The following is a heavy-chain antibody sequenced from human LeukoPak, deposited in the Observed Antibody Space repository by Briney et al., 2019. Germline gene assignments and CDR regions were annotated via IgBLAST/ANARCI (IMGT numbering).Heavy chain of an antibody. Sequence: NPSETLSLTCTVSGGSISSSIYYWGWIRQPPGKGLECLGYIYYSGSTNYNPSLKSRVTISVDTSKNQFSLKLSSVTAADTAVYYCARGMRVLRYFDWSPGDWFDPWGQGTLVTVSS. J-gene: IGHJ5*02. CDR1: GGSISSSIYY. CDR2: IYYSGST. V-gene: IGHV4-61*05. CDR3: ARGMRVLRYFDWSPGDWFDP. D-gene: IGHD3-9*01.